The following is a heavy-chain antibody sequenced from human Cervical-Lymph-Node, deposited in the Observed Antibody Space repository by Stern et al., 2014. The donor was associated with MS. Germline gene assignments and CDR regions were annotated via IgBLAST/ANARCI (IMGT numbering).Heavy chain of an antibody. J-gene: IGHJ4*02. CDR3: ARLHYDTSGSGGD. D-gene: IGHD3-22*01. CDR1: GYTFTSYA. Sequence: QVQLVQSGAEVKKPGAAVKVSCKASGYTFTSYAMRWVRQAPGQRLEWMGYINTGNGNTKYSQNFQGRLNITRDTSASTSYMELSTLKSVDTAIYYCARLHYDTSGSGGDWGQGTLVTVSS. CDR2: INTGNGNT. V-gene: IGHV1-3*04.